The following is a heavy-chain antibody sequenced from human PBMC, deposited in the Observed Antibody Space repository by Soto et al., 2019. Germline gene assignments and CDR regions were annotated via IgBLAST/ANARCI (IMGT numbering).Heavy chain of an antibody. V-gene: IGHV3-15*01. J-gene: IGHJ3*02. CDR1: GFTFSNAW. CDR3: TTQKEMATTYDAFAI. Sequence: EVQLVESGGGLGNPGGSLRLSCAASGFTFSNAWMSWVRQAPGKGLEWVGRIKSKTDGGTTDYAAPVKGRFTISRDDSKNTLYLQMNSLKTEDTAVYYCTTQKEMATTYDAFAIWGQGTMVTVSS. D-gene: IGHD1-1*01. CDR2: IKSKTDGGTT.